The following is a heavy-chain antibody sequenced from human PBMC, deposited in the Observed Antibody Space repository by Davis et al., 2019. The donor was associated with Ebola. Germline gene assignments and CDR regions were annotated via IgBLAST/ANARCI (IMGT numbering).Heavy chain of an antibody. Sequence: GSLRLSCTVSGGSVNSGSYYWSWIRQTPGKGLEWIGSVHYSGTTKYNPSLKSRVTMSIDTSNNQFSLKLRSVTAADTAVYYCAGHYWAIEAAFDIWGQGKNGHRLF. CDR1: GGSVNSGSYY. V-gene: IGHV4-61*01. CDR2: VHYSGTT. CDR3: AGHYWAIEAAFDI. J-gene: IGHJ3*02. D-gene: IGHD2-15*01.